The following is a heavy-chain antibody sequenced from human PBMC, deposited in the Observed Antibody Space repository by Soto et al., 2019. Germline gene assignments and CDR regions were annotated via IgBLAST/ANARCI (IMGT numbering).Heavy chain of an antibody. J-gene: IGHJ4*02. Sequence: SETLSLSCTVSGHSLSSGGYYWSWIRQHPGKGLEWVGYIYFTGTTLYNPSLKSRLAISVDTSKNQFSLKLTSVTAADTAVYYCARDSGSSGWPNWGQGVLVTVSS. V-gene: IGHV4-31*03. CDR1: GHSLSSGGYY. CDR2: IYFTGTT. CDR3: ARDSGSSGWPN. D-gene: IGHD6-19*01.